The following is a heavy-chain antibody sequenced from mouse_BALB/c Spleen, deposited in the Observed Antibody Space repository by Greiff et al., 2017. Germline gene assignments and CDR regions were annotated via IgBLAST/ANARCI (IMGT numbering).Heavy chain of an antibody. D-gene: IGHD1-1*01. J-gene: IGHJ3*01. CDR1: GFTFSSYT. V-gene: IGHV5-6-4*01. CDR3: TRGGYYGSREFAY. Sequence: EVKLVESGGGLVKPGGSLKLSCAASGFTFSSYTMSWVRQTPEKRLEWVATISSGGSYTYYPDSVKGRFTISRDNAKNTLYLQMSSLKSEDTAMYYCTRGGYYGSREFAYWGQGTLVTVSA. CDR2: ISSGGSYT.